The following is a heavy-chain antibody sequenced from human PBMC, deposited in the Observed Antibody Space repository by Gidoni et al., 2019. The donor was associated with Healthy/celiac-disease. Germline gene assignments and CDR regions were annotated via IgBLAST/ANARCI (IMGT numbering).Heavy chain of an antibody. V-gene: IGHV3-33*01. J-gene: IGHJ4*02. CDR1: GFTFSSYG. Sequence: QVQLVESGGGVVQPGRSLRLSCAASGFTFSSYGMHWVRQAPGKGLEWVAVIWYDGSNKYYADSVKGRFTISRDNSKNTLYLQMNSLRAEDTAVYYCARDYTAMGGGLDYWGQGTLVTVSS. D-gene: IGHD5-18*01. CDR3: ARDYTAMGGGLDY. CDR2: IWYDGSNK.